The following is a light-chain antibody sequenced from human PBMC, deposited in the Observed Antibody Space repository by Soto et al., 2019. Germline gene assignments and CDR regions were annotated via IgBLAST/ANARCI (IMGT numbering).Light chain of an antibody. CDR3: QHYGSSRT. J-gene: IGKJ1*01. Sequence: EIVLTQSPGTLSLSPGERATLSCRASQSVSSSLAWYQQKPGQAPRLLIYGASSRATGIPDRFSGSGSGPDFTLTISRLEPEDFAVYFCQHYGSSRTFGQWTKVEIK. CDR2: GAS. V-gene: IGKV3-20*01. CDR1: QSVSSS.